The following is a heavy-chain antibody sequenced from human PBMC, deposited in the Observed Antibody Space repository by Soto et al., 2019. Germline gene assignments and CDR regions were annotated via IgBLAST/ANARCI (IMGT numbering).Heavy chain of an antibody. CDR3: ANVGYYYDSSGYYYFDY. Sequence: ASVKVSCKAPGHTFPRHGISWARQAPGQGLEWMGWISVYNYNTNYAQKFQDRVTMTTDTSTSTAYMELRSLRSDDTAVYYCANVGYYYDSSGYYYFDYWGLGTLLTVSS. CDR2: ISVYNYNT. D-gene: IGHD3-22*01. J-gene: IGHJ4*02. CDR1: GHTFPRHG. V-gene: IGHV1-18*01.